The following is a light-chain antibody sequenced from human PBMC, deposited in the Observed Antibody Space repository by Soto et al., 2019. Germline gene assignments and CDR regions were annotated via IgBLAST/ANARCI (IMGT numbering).Light chain of an antibody. V-gene: IGLV2-14*01. J-gene: IGLJ1*01. CDR1: NSDLGAYGY. CDR2: EVF. Sequence: QSALTQPASVSGSPGQSITISCTGTNSDLGAYGYVSWYQQHPGKAPRLLIYEVFNRPSGVSDRFSGSKSANTASLTISGLQAEDVADYYCSSYTTSTARVFGPGTKVTV. CDR3: SSYTTSTARV.